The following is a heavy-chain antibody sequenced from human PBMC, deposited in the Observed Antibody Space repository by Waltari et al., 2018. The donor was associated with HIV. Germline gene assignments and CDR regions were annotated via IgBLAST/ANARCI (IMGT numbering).Heavy chain of an antibody. CDR1: GGSISSSSYY. J-gene: IGHJ4*02. D-gene: IGHD3-10*01. V-gene: IGHV4-39*01. Sequence: QLQLQESGPGLVKPSETLSLTCTVSGGSISSSSYYWGWIRQPPGKGLEWIGSIYYSGSTHPHPPPKSRATISVDTSKNQFSLKLSSVTAADTAVYYCARQPLTMVRGVPPPLMDYWGQGTLVTVSS. CDR3: ARQPLTMVRGVPPPLMDY. CDR2: IYYSGST.